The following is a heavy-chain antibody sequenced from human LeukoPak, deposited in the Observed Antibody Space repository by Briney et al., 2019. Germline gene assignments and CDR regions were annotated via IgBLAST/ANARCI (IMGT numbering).Heavy chain of an antibody. D-gene: IGHD5-24*01. CDR1: GYTLTSYA. V-gene: IGHV1-18*01. CDR2: ISAYNGYT. J-gene: IGHJ5*02. CDR3: ARALARDVYNINWFDP. Sequence: ASVKVSCKASGYTLTSYAISWVRQAPGQGLEWMGWISAYNGYTNYAQNLQGRVTMTTDTSTSTAYMELTSLRSDDTAVYYCARALARDVYNINWFDPWGQGTLVTVSS.